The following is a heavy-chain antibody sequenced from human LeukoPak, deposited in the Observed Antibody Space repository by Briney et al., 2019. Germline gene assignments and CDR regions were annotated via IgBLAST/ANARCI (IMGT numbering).Heavy chain of an antibody. D-gene: IGHD3-10*01. CDR1: GYTFTDYY. CDR3: GRDTGDFYASGSHFDP. Sequence: GASVKVSCKTSGYTFTDYYMHWVRQAPGQGLEWMGWINPNSGATNYVQEFQGRVTMTRDTSVTTAYMELSGLRSDDTAVYYCGRDTGDFYASGSHFDPWGQGTLVTVSS. V-gene: IGHV1-2*02. J-gene: IGHJ5*02. CDR2: INPNSGAT.